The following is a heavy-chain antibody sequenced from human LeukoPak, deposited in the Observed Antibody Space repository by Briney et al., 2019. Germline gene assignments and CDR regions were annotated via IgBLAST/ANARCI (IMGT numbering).Heavy chain of an antibody. CDR1: GGSISNYY. CDR3: ARLLTTSPVWYFDL. J-gene: IGHJ2*01. CDR2: IYDSGSA. Sequence: PSETLSLTCTVSGGSISNYYWSWIRQPPGKGLEYIGYIYDSGSANYNPSLMSRISISVDTSKNQFSLKLRSVTAADTAVYYCARLLTTSPVWYFDLWGRGTLVTVSS. V-gene: IGHV4-59*01. D-gene: IGHD4-11*01.